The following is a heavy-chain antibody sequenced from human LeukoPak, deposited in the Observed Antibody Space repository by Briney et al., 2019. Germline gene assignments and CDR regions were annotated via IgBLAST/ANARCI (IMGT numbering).Heavy chain of an antibody. V-gene: IGHV3-33*01. CDR1: GFTFSSYD. Sequence: PGGSLRLSCAASGFTFSSYDMHWVRQAPGKGLEWVAVIWYDGSNKYYADSVKGRFTISRDNSKNTLYLQMNSLRAEDTAVYYCARQGYYYDSSALDYWGQGTLVTVSS. J-gene: IGHJ4*02. CDR3: ARQGYYYDSSALDY. D-gene: IGHD3-22*01. CDR2: IWYDGSNK.